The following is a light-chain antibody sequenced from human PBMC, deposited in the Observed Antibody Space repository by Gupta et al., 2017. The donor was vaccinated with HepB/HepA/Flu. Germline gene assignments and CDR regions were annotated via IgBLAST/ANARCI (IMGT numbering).Light chain of an antibody. CDR1: TSNIGSNT. V-gene: IGLV1-44*01. CDR2: SNN. CDR3: ATWEDSLNGRV. Sequence: QYVLTQPPSASGTPGQRVTISCSGSTSNIGSNTINWYQQLPGTAPKLLIYSNNQRPSGVPDRFSGSKSGTSASLTISGLQSEDEADYYCATWEDSLNGRVFGGGTKLTVL. J-gene: IGLJ2*01.